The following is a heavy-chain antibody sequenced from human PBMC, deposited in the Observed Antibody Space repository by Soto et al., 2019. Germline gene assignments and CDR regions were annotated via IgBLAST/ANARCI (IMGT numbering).Heavy chain of an antibody. CDR3: AGSGRDTAMVISYMDV. V-gene: IGHV3-21*01. CDR1: GFTFSSYS. D-gene: IGHD5-18*01. J-gene: IGHJ6*03. CDR2: ISSSSSYI. Sequence: GGSLRLSCAASGFTFSSYSMNWVRQAPGKGLEWVSSISSSSSYIYYADSVKGRFTISRDNAKNSLYLQMNSLRAEDTAVYYCAGSGRDTAMVISYMDVWGKGTTVTVSS.